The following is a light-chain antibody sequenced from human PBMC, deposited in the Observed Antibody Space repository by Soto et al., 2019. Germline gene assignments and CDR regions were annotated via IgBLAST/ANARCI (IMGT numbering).Light chain of an antibody. CDR2: LGS. J-gene: IGKJ1*01. CDR1: QSLLHTNGYTY. V-gene: IGKV2-28*01. Sequence: EIVMTQSPLSLPVTPGEPASISCRSSQSLLHTNGYTYLDWYLQKPGQSPQLLIYLGSYRASGVSDRFSASGSGTDFTLKISRVEAGDVGVYYCMQGLQIPRTFGQGTKVDIK. CDR3: MQGLQIPRT.